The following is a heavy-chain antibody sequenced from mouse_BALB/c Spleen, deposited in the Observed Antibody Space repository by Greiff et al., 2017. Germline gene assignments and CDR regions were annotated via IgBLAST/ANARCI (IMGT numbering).Heavy chain of an antibody. CDR2: IDPENGNT. J-gene: IGHJ3*01. CDR1: GFNIKDYY. Sequence: VQLQQSGAELVRPGALVKLSCKASGFNIKDYYMHWVKQRPEQGLEWIGWIDPENGNTIYDPKFQGKASITADTSSNTAYLQLSSLTSEDTAVYYCARGYGSGGFAYWGQGTLVTVAA. V-gene: IGHV14-1*02. CDR3: ARGYGSGGFAY. D-gene: IGHD1-1*01.